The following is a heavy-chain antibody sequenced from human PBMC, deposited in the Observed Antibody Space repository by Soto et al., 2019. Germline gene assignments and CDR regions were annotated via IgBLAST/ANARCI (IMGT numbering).Heavy chain of an antibody. J-gene: IGHJ5*02. Sequence: PSETPSLTCTVSGGSISSYYWSWIRQPPGKGLEWIGYIYYSGSTNYNPSLKSRVTISVDTSKNQFSLKLSSVTAADTAVYYCARELLWFGESPGNWFDPWGQGTLVTVSS. CDR2: IYYSGST. CDR3: ARELLWFGESPGNWFDP. CDR1: GGSISSYY. V-gene: IGHV4-59*08. D-gene: IGHD3-10*01.